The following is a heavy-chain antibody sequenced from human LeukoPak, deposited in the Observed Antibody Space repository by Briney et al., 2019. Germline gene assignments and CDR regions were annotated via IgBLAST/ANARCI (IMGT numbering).Heavy chain of an antibody. D-gene: IGHD3-22*01. J-gene: IGHJ4*02. Sequence: GGSLRLSCAASGFTFSNYGMHWVRQAPGKGLEWVAFIRYDGSNKYYIDSVKGRFTISRDNSKNTLYLQMNSLRAEDTAVYYCAKDRGMIVGFDYWGQGTLVTVSS. CDR1: GFTFSNYG. V-gene: IGHV3-30*02. CDR2: IRYDGSNK. CDR3: AKDRGMIVGFDY.